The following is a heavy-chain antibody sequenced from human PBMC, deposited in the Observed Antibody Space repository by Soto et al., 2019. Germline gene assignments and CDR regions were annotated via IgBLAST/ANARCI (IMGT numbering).Heavy chain of an antibody. CDR2: IIPIFGTA. D-gene: IGHD4-4*01. CDR3: ATQSYSNSGAYYYYAMDV. CDR1: RGTFSSYA. V-gene: IGHV1-69*13. J-gene: IGHJ6*02. Sequence: AVKVSCKASRGTFSSYAISWVRQAPGQGXEWMGGIIPIFGTANYAQKFQGRVTITADESTSTAYMELSSLRSEGTAVYFCATQSYSNSGAYYYYAMDVWGQGTTVTVSS.